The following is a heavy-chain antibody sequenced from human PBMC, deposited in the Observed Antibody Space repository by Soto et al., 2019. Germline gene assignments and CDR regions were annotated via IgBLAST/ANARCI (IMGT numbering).Heavy chain of an antibody. Sequence: SETLSLTCTVSGGSISGYYWSWLRQPPGKGLEWIGEINHSGSTNYNPSLKSRVTISVDTSKNQFSLKLSSVTAADTAVYYCARIGSGKPIYYFDYWGQGALVTVSS. V-gene: IGHV4-34*01. J-gene: IGHJ4*02. D-gene: IGHD3-10*01. CDR1: GGSISGYY. CDR3: ARIGSGKPIYYFDY. CDR2: INHSGST.